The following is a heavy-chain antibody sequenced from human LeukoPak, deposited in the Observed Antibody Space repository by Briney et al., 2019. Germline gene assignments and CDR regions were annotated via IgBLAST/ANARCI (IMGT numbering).Heavy chain of an antibody. CDR2: ISGYNGDT. V-gene: IGHV1-18*01. Sequence: GASVKVSCKASGYTFTSYGISWVRQAPRQGLEWMGWISGYNGDTNYAQKLQGRVTMTTDTSTSTAYMELRGLTSDDTAVYYCARDRGYSYGYDYWGQGTLVTVSS. J-gene: IGHJ4*02. CDR3: ARDRGYSYGYDY. D-gene: IGHD5-18*01. CDR1: GYTFTSYG.